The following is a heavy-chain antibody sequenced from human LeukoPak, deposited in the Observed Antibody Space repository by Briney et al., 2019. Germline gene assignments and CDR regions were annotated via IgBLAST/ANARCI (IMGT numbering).Heavy chain of an antibody. V-gene: IGHV4-30-4*08. Sequence: SETLSLTCAVYGGSFSGYYWSWIRQPPGKGLEWIGYIYYSGSTYYNPSLKSRVTISVDTSKNQFSLKLSSVTAADTAVYYCARVVLDGDGYNYPFDYWGQGTLVTVSS. CDR1: GGSFSGYY. CDR2: IYYSGST. CDR3: ARVVLDGDGYNYPFDY. J-gene: IGHJ4*02. D-gene: IGHD5-24*01.